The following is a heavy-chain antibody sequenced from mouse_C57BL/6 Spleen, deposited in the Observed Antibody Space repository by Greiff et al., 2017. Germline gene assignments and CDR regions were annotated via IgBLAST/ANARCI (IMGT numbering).Heavy chain of an antibody. CDR2: IDPSDSYT. Sequence: VQLQQPGAELVRPGTSVKLSCKASGYTFTSYWMHWVKQRPGQGLEWIGVIDPSDSYTNYNQKFKGKAKLTVDTSSSTAYMQLSSLTSEDSAVYYCARKASSGYPFDYWGQGTTLTVSS. V-gene: IGHV1-59*01. CDR1: GYTFTSYW. J-gene: IGHJ2*01. D-gene: IGHD3-2*02. CDR3: ARKASSGYPFDY.